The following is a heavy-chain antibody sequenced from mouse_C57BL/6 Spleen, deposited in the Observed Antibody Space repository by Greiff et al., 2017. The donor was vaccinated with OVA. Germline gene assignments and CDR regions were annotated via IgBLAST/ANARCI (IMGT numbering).Heavy chain of an antibody. Sequence: VKLVESGAELVKPGASVKMSCKASGYTFTTYPIEWMKQNHGKSLEWIGNFHPYNDDTKYNEKFKGKATLTVEKSSSTVYLELSRLTSDDSAVYYCARGGYDYDGAMDYWGQGTSVTVSS. D-gene: IGHD2-4*01. CDR2: FHPYNDDT. CDR3: ARGGYDYDGAMDY. CDR1: GYTFTTYP. V-gene: IGHV1-47*01. J-gene: IGHJ4*01.